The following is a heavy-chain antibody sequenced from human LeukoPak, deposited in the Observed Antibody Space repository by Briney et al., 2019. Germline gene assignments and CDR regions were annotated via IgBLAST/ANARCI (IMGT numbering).Heavy chain of an antibody. V-gene: IGHV3-23*01. Sequence: GGSLRLSCAASGFAFSSYGMSWVRQAPGKGLEWVSAISGSGGSTYYADSVKGRFTISRDNSKNTLYLQMNSLRAEDTAVYYCAKGRGSNLFDYWGQGTLVTVSS. D-gene: IGHD4-11*01. CDR2: ISGSGGST. J-gene: IGHJ4*02. CDR3: AKGRGSNLFDY. CDR1: GFAFSSYG.